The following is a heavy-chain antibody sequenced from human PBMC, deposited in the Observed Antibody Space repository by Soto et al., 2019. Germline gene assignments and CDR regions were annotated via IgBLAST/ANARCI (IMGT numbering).Heavy chain of an antibody. CDR2: ISAYNGNT. D-gene: IGHD3-22*01. Sequence: QVQLVQSGAEVKKPGASVKVSCKASGYTFTSYGISWVRQAPGQGLEWMGWISAYNGNTNYAQKLQGRVTMTTDTSTSTDYMELRSLRSDDTAVYYCARSYYYDSSGYYSEGDYWGQGTLVTVSS. J-gene: IGHJ4*02. CDR1: GYTFTSYG. CDR3: ARSYYYDSSGYYSEGDY. V-gene: IGHV1-18*01.